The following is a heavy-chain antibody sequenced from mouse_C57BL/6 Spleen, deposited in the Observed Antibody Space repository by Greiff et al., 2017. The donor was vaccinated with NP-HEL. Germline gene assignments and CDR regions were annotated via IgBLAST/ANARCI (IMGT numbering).Heavy chain of an antibody. CDR3: ARQVVPYYAMDY. D-gene: IGHD1-1*01. J-gene: IGHJ4*01. V-gene: IGHV5-12*01. CDR2: ISNGGGST. Sequence: EVPLVESGGGLVQPGGSLKLSCAASGFTFSDYYMYWVRQTPEKRLEWVAYISNGGGSTYYPDTVTGRFTISRDNAKNTLYLQMSRLKSEDTAMYYCARQVVPYYAMDYWGQGTSVTVSS. CDR1: GFTFSDYY.